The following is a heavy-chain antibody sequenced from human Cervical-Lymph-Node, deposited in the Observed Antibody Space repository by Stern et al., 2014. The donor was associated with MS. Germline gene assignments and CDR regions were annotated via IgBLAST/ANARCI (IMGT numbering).Heavy chain of an antibody. Sequence: QVQLQESGPGLVKPSGTLSLTCAVSGGSISNTNWWGWVRQTPGMGLEWIGEIYHSGTNNFSPSLKSRVTLSVEKSKTHFSLELKSVTAADTAVYYCARVHSGYNWFDYWGQGTLVTVSS. CDR2: IYHSGTN. D-gene: IGHD5-12*01. CDR3: ARVHSGYNWFDY. V-gene: IGHV4-4*02. J-gene: IGHJ4*02. CDR1: GGSISNTNW.